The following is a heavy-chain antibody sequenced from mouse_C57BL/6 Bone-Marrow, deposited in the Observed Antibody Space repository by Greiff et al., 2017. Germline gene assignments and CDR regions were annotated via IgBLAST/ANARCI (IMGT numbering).Heavy chain of an antibody. CDR2: ILPGSGST. CDR3: AGPPTVVDPCYAMDY. Sequence: QVHVKQSGAELMKPGASVKLSCKATGYTFTGYWIEWVKQRPGHGLEWIGEILPGSGSTNYNEKFKGKATFTADTYSNTAYIQLSSLPTEDSAVYYCAGPPTVVDPCYAMDYWGQGTAGTVSS. V-gene: IGHV1-9*01. D-gene: IGHD1-1*01. J-gene: IGHJ4*01. CDR1: GYTFTGYW.